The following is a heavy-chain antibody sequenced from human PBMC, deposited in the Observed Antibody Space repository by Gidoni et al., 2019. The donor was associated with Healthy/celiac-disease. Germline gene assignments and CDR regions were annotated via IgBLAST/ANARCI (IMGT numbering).Heavy chain of an antibody. D-gene: IGHD2-2*01. CDR1: GGSFSGYY. CDR3: ARGIVVVTSGAFWFDP. J-gene: IGHJ5*02. CDR2: INHSGST. Sequence: QVQLQQWGAGLLKPSETLSLTCAVYGGSFSGYYWSWIRQPPGKGLEWIGEINHSGSTNYNPSLKSRVTISVDTSKNQFSLKLSSVTAADTAVYYCARGIVVVTSGAFWFDPWGQGTLVTVSS. V-gene: IGHV4-34*01.